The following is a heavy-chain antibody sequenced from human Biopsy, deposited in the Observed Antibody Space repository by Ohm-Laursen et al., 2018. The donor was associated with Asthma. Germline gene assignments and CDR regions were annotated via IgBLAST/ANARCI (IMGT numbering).Heavy chain of an antibody. Sequence: SLRLSCTASGFTVSRDHMFWVRQAPGKGLEWVSVIYSGGTSDTADSVRGRFTISRDFYKNTLYLQMNSLRVEDTAIYFCAKDKVGAANSYQYGMDVWGQGTTVTVSS. V-gene: IGHV3-53*01. CDR2: IYSGGTS. CDR1: GFTVSRDH. J-gene: IGHJ6*02. CDR3: AKDKVGAANSYQYGMDV. D-gene: IGHD1-26*01.